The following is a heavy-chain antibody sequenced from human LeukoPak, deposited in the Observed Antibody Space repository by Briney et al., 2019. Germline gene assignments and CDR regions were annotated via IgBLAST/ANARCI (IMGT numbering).Heavy chain of an antibody. CDR1: GGSFSGYY. CDR2: INHSGST. Sequence: PSETLSLTCAVYGGSFSGYYWSWIRQPPGKGLEWIGEINHSGSTNYNPSLKSRVTISVDTSKNQFSLKLSSVTAADTAVYYCARERGRFGWRVFDYWGQGTLVTVSS. J-gene: IGHJ4*02. D-gene: IGHD6-19*01. V-gene: IGHV4-34*01. CDR3: ARERGRFGWRVFDY.